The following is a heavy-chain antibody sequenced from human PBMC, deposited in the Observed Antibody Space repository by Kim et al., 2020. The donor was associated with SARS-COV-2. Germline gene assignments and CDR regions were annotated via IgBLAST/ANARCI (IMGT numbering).Heavy chain of an antibody. V-gene: IGHV1-2*04. CDR1: GYTFTGYY. CDR2: INPNSGGT. D-gene: IGHD3-10*01. Sequence: ASVKVSCKASGYTFTGYYMHWVRQAPGQGLEWMGWINPNSGGTNYAQKFQGWVTMTRDTSISTAYMELSRLRSDDTAVYYCARVMVRGVNDAFDIWGQGTMVTVSS. CDR3: ARVMVRGVNDAFDI. J-gene: IGHJ3*02.